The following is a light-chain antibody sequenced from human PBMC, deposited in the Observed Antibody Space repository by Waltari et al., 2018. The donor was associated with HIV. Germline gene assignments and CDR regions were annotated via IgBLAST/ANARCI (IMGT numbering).Light chain of an antibody. CDR2: DDS. Sequence: SYVMTQSPSVSVAPGQTARITCGGYNIGSKTVHWYQQNPGQAPVLVVYDDSVRPSGIPERFSGSNSGNTATLTISRVEAGDEAGYYCQVWETIGDHRVFGGGTTLTVL. J-gene: IGLJ3*02. CDR1: NIGSKT. CDR3: QVWETIGDHRV. V-gene: IGLV3-21*02.